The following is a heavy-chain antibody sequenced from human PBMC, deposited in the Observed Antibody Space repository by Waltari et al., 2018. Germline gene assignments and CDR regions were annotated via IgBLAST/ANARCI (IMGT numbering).Heavy chain of an antibody. Sequence: QVQLVQSGAESKKPGSSVRVSCRASGGTFSSVSFNWVRQAPGKGLEWMGRIMPDISETKYAVKFQGRITITADKSTGTVYMEVSSLRSDDTAVYYCAGGDGGYYYYKMDVWGQGTTVTVSS. D-gene: IGHD3-10*01. CDR1: GGTFSSVS. CDR3: AGGDGGYYYYKMDV. J-gene: IGHJ6*03. V-gene: IGHV1-69*02. CDR2: IMPDISET.